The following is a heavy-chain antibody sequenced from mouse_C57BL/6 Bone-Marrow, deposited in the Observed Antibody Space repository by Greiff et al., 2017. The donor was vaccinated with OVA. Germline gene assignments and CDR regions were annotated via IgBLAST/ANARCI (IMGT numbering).Heavy chain of an antibody. Sequence: EVKLMESGAELVRPGASVKLSCTASGFNIKDYYMHWVKQRPEQGLEWIGRIDPEDGDTEYAPKFQGKATMTADTSSNTAYLQLSSLTSEDTAFYYCTLTTVVATGYFDYWGQGTTLTVSS. J-gene: IGHJ2*01. CDR1: GFNIKDYY. CDR3: TLTTVVATGYFDY. D-gene: IGHD1-1*01. V-gene: IGHV14-1*01. CDR2: IDPEDGDT.